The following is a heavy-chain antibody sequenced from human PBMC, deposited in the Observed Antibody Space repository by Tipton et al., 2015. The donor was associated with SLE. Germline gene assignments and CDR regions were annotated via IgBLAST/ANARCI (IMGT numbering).Heavy chain of an antibody. CDR1: GGSLSGYY. V-gene: IGHV4-59*01. CDR2: IYYSGST. Sequence: TLSLTCAVYGGSLSGYYWSWIRQPPGKGLEWIGYIYYSGSTNYNPPLKSRVTISVDTSKNQFSLKLSSVTAADTAVYYCARGILEPPDYWGQGTLVTVSS. CDR3: ARGILEPPDY. D-gene: IGHD1-1*01. J-gene: IGHJ4*02.